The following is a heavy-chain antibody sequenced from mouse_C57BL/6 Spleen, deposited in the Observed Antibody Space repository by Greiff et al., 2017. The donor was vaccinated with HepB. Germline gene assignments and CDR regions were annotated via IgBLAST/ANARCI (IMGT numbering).Heavy chain of an antibody. CDR1: GFSLTSYA. D-gene: IGHD2-4*01. Sequence: VKLVESGPGLVAPSQSLSITCTVSGFSLTSYAISWVRQPPGKGLEWLGVIWSGGSTDYNAAFISRLSISKDNSKSQVFFKMNSLQADDTAIYYCAGRTMIFDYWGQGTTLTVSS. V-gene: IGHV2-2*01. CDR2: IWSGGST. CDR3: AGRTMIFDY. J-gene: IGHJ2*01.